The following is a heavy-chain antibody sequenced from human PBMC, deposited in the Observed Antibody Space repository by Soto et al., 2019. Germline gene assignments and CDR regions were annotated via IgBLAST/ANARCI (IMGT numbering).Heavy chain of an antibody. D-gene: IGHD4-17*01. CDR3: ARDLSDYGDYGTDAFDI. CDR2: ISAYNGNT. V-gene: IGHV1-18*01. Sequence: QVQLVQSGAEVKKPGASVKVSCKASGYTFTSYGISWVRQAPGQGLEWMGWISAYNGNTNYAQKLQVRVTMTTDTSTSTAYMELRSLRSDDTALYYCARDLSDYGDYGTDAFDIWGQGTMVTVSS. CDR1: GYTFTSYG. J-gene: IGHJ3*02.